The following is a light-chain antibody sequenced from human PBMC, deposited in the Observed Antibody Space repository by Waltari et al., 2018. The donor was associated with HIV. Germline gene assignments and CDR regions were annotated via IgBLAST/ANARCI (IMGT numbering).Light chain of an antibody. CDR2: SDI. Sequence: QSALTQPPSVSGAPGQRVTISCTGNRSNIGAGYFVHWYQHLPGTAAKLLLYSDISGPSGVPDRFSGSKAGTSASLVITGLQAEDEADYYCQSYDSSLRASVFGGGTKLTVL. J-gene: IGLJ2*01. CDR1: RSNIGAGYF. V-gene: IGLV1-40*01. CDR3: QSYDSSLRASV.